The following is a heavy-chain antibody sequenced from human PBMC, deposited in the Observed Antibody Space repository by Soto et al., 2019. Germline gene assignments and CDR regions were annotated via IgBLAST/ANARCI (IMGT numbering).Heavy chain of an antibody. CDR2: ISSNGGST. J-gene: IGHJ4*02. CDR3: ATTIAAAGGYYFDY. V-gene: IGHV3-64*01. CDR1: GFTFSSYA. D-gene: IGHD6-13*01. Sequence: PGGPLSLSCAASGFTFSSYAMHSVRQAPGKGLEYVSAISSNGGSTYYANSVKCRFTISRDNSKNTLYLQMGSLRADDMAVYYCATTIAAAGGYYFDYWGQGTLVTVSS.